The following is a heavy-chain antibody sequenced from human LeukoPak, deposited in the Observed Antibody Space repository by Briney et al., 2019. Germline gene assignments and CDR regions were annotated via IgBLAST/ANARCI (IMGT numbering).Heavy chain of an antibody. CDR1: GYSISSGYY. V-gene: IGHV4-38-2*02. Sequence: PSETLSLTCTVSGYSISSGYYWGWIRQSPGKGLEWIGNIYHSGITYYNPSLKSRVTISVDTSKNQFSLKLISVTAADTAVYYCASNWMSSSYYFGYWGQGTLVTVSS. CDR3: ASNWMSSSYYFGY. J-gene: IGHJ4*02. D-gene: IGHD3-22*01. CDR2: IYHSGIT.